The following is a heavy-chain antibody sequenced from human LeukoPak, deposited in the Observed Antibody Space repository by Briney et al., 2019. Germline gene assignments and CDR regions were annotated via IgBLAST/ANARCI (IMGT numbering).Heavy chain of an antibody. V-gene: IGHV3-48*03. J-gene: IGHJ6*03. Sequence: GGSLSLSCAASGFTFSSYEMNWVRQAPGKGLEWVSYISSSGSTIYYADSVKGRFTISRDSAKNSLYLQMNSLRGEGTAVYYCAKDGDTMSGTYYYDMDVWGKGTTVTIS. CDR2: ISSSGSTI. CDR1: GFTFSSYE. D-gene: IGHD1-26*01. CDR3: AKDGDTMSGTYYYDMDV.